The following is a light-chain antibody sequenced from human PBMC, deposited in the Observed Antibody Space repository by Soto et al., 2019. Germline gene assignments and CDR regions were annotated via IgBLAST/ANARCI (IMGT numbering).Light chain of an antibody. CDR2: NNN. J-gene: IGLJ1*01. Sequence: QSALTQPPSASGTPGQRVTISCSGGSSNIGTNAVNWYQQLPGTAPKLLIYNNNQRPSGVPDRFSGSKSGTSASLAIIGLQSEDEADYYCAAWDDSLNGYVFGTGTKVTVL. V-gene: IGLV1-44*01. CDR3: AAWDDSLNGYV. CDR1: SSNIGTNA.